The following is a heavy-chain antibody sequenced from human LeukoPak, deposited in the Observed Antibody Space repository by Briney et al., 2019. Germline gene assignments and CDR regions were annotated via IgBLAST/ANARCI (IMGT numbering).Heavy chain of an antibody. CDR3: ARDRGTTTVRSFDI. J-gene: IGHJ3*02. D-gene: IGHD4-17*01. V-gene: IGHV3-48*03. Sequence: GGSLRLSRAASGFTFSSYEMNWVRQAPGKGLEWVSYISSSGSTTYYADSVKGRFTISRDNAKNSLHLQMNSLRAEDTALYYCARDRGTTTVRSFDIWGQGTMVTVSS. CDR2: ISSSGSTT. CDR1: GFTFSSYE.